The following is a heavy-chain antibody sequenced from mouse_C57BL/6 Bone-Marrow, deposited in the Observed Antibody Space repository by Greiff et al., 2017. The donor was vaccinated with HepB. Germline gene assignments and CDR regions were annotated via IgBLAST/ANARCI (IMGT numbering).Heavy chain of an antibody. CDR2: ISSGGSYT. J-gene: IGHJ2*01. V-gene: IGHV5-6*01. D-gene: IGHD2-3*01. Sequence: EVQVVESGGDLVKPGGSLKLSCAASGFTFSSYGMSWVRQTPDKRLEWVATISSGGSYTYYPDSVKGRFTISRDNAKNTLYLQMSSLKSEDTAMYYCARHVYYDGYYLYWGQGTTLTVSS. CDR1: GFTFSSYG. CDR3: ARHVYYDGYYLY.